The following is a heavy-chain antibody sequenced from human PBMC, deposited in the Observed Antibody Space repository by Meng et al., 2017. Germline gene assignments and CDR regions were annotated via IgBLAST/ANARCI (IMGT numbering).Heavy chain of an antibody. D-gene: IGHD1-26*01. Sequence: QLQLQRSGPGLVKPSQTLSLICAISGDSVSSNSAAWNWIRQSPSRGLEWLGRAYYRSKWYHDYAESVKSRISIDPDTSKNQFSLQLRSVTPEDSAVYYCARGSYSFDSWGQRTLVTVSS. CDR2: AYYRSKWYH. CDR1: GDSVSSNSAA. J-gene: IGHJ4*02. V-gene: IGHV6-1*01. CDR3: ARGSYSFDS.